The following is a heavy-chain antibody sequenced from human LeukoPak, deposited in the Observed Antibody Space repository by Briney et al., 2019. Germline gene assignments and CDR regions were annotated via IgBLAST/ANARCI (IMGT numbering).Heavy chain of an antibody. CDR3: ARGTHIVVVPAADFDY. J-gene: IGHJ4*02. D-gene: IGHD2-2*01. Sequence: QPGGSLRLSCAASGFTFSSYEMNWVRHAPGKGLEWVSYISSSGSTIYYADSVKGRFTISRDNAKNSLYLQMNSLRAEDTAVYYCARGTHIVVVPAADFDYWGQGTLVTVSS. CDR2: ISSSGSTI. CDR1: GFTFSSYE. V-gene: IGHV3-48*03.